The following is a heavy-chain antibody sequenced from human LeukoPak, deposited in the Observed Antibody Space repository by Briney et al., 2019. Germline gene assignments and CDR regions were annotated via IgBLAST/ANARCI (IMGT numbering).Heavy chain of an antibody. D-gene: IGHD3-22*01. V-gene: IGHV4-59*01. CDR1: GGSISSYY. CDR2: IYYSGST. J-gene: IGHJ4*02. Sequence: KASGTLSLTCTVSGGSISSYYWSWIRQPPGKGLEWIGYIYYSGSTNYNPSLKSRVTISVDTPKNQFSLKLSSVTAADTAVYYCARDPKKSYYYDSSGYFDYWGQGTLVTVSS. CDR3: ARDPKKSYYYDSSGYFDY.